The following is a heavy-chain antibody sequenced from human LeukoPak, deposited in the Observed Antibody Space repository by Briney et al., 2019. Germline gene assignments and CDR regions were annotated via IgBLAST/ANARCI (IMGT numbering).Heavy chain of an antibody. J-gene: IGHJ4*02. CDR3: ARGGGRDSGRENDY. D-gene: IGHD1-26*01. CDR2: VSGYNHNT. CDR1: GYTFTSYG. Sequence: ASVKVSCKASGYTFTSYGVSWVRQAPGQGLEWVGWVSGYNHNTNYAHKLQGRVTMTTDTSTSTAYMELRSLTSDDTAMYYCARGGGRDSGRENDYWGQGTLVTVSS. V-gene: IGHV1-18*01.